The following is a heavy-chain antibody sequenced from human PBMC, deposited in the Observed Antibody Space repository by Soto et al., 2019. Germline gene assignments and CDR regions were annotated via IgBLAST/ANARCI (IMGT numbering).Heavy chain of an antibody. CDR3: ATSGWLQSQEDAFDI. J-gene: IGHJ3*02. D-gene: IGHD5-12*01. CDR1: GCTFTSYH. CDR2: FDPEDGET. Sequence: ASVKVSCKASGCTFTSYHMHWVRQAPGKGLEWMGGFDPEDGETIYAQKFQGRVTMTEDTSTDTAYMELSSLRSEDTAVYYCATSGWLQSQEDAFDIWGQGTMVTVSS. V-gene: IGHV1-24*01.